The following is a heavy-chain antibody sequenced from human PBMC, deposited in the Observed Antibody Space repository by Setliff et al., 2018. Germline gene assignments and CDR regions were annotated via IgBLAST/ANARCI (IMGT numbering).Heavy chain of an antibody. D-gene: IGHD5-18*01. CDR2: FHTYGSP. CDR1: GGSISGYY. J-gene: IGHJ4*02. CDR3: ASGGYNYGALDY. V-gene: IGHV4-4*08. Sequence: ASETLSLTCKVSGGSISGYYLTWIRQPPGKGLEWIGYFHTYGSPHYNPSLRSRVTISVDTSKNQFSLKLNSVTAADTAVYYCASGGYNYGALDYWGQGALVTVSS.